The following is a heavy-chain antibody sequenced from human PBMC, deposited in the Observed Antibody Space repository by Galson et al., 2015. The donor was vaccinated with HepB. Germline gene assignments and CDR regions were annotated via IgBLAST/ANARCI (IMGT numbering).Heavy chain of an antibody. CDR2: LSWNSGSY. V-gene: IGHV3-9*01. J-gene: IGHJ3*01. Sequence: SLRLSCAASGFTFDNFAMHWVRQVPGKGLESVSGLSWNSGSYGYADSVKGRFTISRDNSKNSLYLQMNSLRPEDTAVYYCAKDRWDLLRMGAFDVWGQGTLVTVSS. CDR1: GFTFDNFA. D-gene: IGHD2-8*01. CDR3: AKDRWDLLRMGAFDV.